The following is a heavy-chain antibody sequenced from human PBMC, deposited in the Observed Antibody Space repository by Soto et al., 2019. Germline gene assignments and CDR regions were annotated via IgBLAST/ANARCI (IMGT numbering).Heavy chain of an antibody. CDR1: GRSMSGYY. CDR3: ARQDYYETGHYVG. D-gene: IGHD3-22*01. V-gene: IGHV4-4*07. CDR2: IYTSGTT. Sequence: PSETLSLTCTVSGRSMSGYYWSWIRQPAGERLEWIGRIYTSGTTDFNPSLKGRVTMSVDTSKNQFSLKLTSVTAADTALYYCARQDYYETGHYVGWGQGNPVTVSS. J-gene: IGHJ4*02.